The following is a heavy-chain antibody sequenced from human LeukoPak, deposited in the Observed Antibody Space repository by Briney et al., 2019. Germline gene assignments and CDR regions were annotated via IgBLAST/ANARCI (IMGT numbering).Heavy chain of an antibody. CDR2: IYSGGST. J-gene: IGHJ4*02. D-gene: IGHD6-13*01. V-gene: IGHV3-53*01. CDR3: AKVSSSWYGGPFDY. CDR1: GLTVSRNY. Sequence: GGSLRLSCAASGLTVSRNYMSWVRQAPGKGLESVSVIYSGGSTYYADSVRGRFTISRDNSKNTLYLQMNSLRAEDTAVYYCAKVSSSWYGGPFDYWGQGTLVTVSS.